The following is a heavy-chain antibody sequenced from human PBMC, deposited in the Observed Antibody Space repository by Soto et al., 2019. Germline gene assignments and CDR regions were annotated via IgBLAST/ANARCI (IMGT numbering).Heavy chain of an antibody. V-gene: IGHV1-18*01. Sequence: ASVKVSCKASGYTFTSYGISWVRQAPGQGLEWMGWISAYNGNTNYAQKLQGRVTMTTDTSTSTAYMELRSLRSDDTAVYYCSSKLIRGAVREVDDAFDIWGQGTMVTVSS. CDR2: ISAYNGNT. J-gene: IGHJ3*02. CDR3: SSKLIRGAVREVDDAFDI. D-gene: IGHD3-10*01. CDR1: GYTFTSYG.